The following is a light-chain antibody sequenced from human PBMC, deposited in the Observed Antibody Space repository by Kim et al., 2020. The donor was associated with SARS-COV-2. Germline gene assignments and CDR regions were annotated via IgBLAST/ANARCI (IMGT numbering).Light chain of an antibody. CDR3: QHRDNWPPLT. J-gene: IGKJ5*01. V-gene: IGKV3-11*01. CDR1: QSVSSY. Sequence: EIVLTQSPATLSLSPGERATLSCRASQSVSSYLAWYQQKPGQAPRLLISDASNRATGIPARCSGSESGTDFTLTISSLEPEDFAVYYSQHRDNWPPLTFGQGTRLEIK. CDR2: DAS.